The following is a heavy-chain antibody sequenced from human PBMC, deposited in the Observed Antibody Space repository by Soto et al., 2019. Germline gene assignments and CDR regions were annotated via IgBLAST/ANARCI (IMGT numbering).Heavy chain of an antibody. D-gene: IGHD3-3*01. CDR2: IIPIFGTA. Sequence: GASVKVSCKASGGTFSSYAISWVRQAPGQGLEWMGGIIPIFGTANYAQKFQGRVTITADESTSTAYMELSSLRSEDTAVYYCARAWGYYDFWSDYYPRQPYYYYYGMDVWGQGTTVTVSS. CDR1: GGTFSSYA. J-gene: IGHJ6*02. V-gene: IGHV1-69*13. CDR3: ARAWGYYDFWSDYYPRQPYYYYYGMDV.